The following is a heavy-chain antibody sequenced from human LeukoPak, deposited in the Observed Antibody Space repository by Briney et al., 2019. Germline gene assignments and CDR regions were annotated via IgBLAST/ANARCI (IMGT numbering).Heavy chain of an antibody. CDR1: GGSISSDVYY. V-gene: IGHV4-61*02. J-gene: IGHJ4*02. CDR2: IQTGGTT. Sequence: SETLSLTCSVSGGSISSDVYYWTWIWQPAGKGLEFLGRIQTGGTTYYNPSLKSRVMMSLDTSKNQFSLTLTSMTAADTAMYYCASERNVPVTTGGYYIDHWGQGTRVIVSS. D-gene: IGHD4-17*01. CDR3: ASERNVPVTTGGYYIDH.